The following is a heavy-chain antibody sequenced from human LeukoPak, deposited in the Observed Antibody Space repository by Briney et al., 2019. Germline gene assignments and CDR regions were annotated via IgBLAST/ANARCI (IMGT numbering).Heavy chain of an antibody. J-gene: IGHJ5*02. CDR2: INHSGST. D-gene: IGHD3-10*01. CDR3: ARRRTKSYYYGSGTNWFDP. V-gene: IGHV4-39*07. Sequence: SETLSLTCTVSGASISTNSYYWGWIRQPPGKGLEWIGEINHSGSTNYNPSLKSRVTISVDTSKNQFSLKLSSVTAADTAVYYCARRRTKSYYYGSGTNWFDPWGQGTLVTVSS. CDR1: GASISTNSYY.